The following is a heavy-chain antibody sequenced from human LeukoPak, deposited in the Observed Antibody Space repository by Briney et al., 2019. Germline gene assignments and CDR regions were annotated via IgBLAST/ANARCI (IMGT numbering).Heavy chain of an antibody. CDR2: IFYSGST. CDR1: IDSISSYY. Sequence: SETLSLTCTVSIDSISSYYRSWIRQPPGKGLEWVGYIFYSGSTNYNPSLKSRVTISVDTPKNQLSLKLNSVTAADTAVYYCAGSYNWSDDFDYWGPGTLVTVSS. CDR3: AGSYNWSDDFDY. D-gene: IGHD1-1*01. V-gene: IGHV4-59*01. J-gene: IGHJ4*02.